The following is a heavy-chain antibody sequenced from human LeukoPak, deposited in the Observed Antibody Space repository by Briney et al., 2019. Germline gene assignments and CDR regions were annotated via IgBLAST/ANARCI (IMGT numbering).Heavy chain of an antibody. CDR3: ARGPRPGYCSGGSCEGWFDP. V-gene: IGHV1-18*04. CDR1: GYTFTSYG. J-gene: IGHJ5*02. CDR2: VSAYNGNT. D-gene: IGHD2-15*01. Sequence: ASVKVSCKASGYTFTSYGISWVRQAPGQGLEWMGWVSAYNGNTNYAQKLQGRVTMTTDTSTSTAYMELRSLRSDDTAVYYCARGPRPGYCSGGSCEGWFDPWGRGTLVTVSS.